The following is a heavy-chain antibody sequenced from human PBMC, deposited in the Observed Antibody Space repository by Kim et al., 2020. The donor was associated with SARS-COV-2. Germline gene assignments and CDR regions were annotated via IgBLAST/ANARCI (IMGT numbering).Heavy chain of an antibody. CDR3: ARDYDTAMDFYYYGMDV. V-gene: IGHV3-74*01. D-gene: IGHD5-18*01. Sequence: KGRFTISRDNAKNTLYLQMNSLRAEDTAVYYCARDYDTAMDFYYYGMDVWGQGTTVTVSS. J-gene: IGHJ6*02.